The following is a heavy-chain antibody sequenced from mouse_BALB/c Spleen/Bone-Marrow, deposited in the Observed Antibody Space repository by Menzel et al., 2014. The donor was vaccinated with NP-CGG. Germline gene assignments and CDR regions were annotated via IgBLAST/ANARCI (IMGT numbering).Heavy chain of an antibody. J-gene: IGHJ3*01. CDR3: TRSGPGFAY. V-gene: IGHV1S81*02. CDR2: INPNNGGT. CDR1: GYTFTNYF. Sequence: QVQLKQSGAELVKPGASVKLSCKASGYTFTNYFMYWVKQRPGQGLEWIGEINPNNGGTNFNENFKSKATLTLDKSSSTAYMQLSSLTSEDSAVSYCTRSGPGFAYWGHGTLVTVSA.